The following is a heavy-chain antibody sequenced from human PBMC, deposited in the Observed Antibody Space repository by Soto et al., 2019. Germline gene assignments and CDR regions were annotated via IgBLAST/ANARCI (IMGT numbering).Heavy chain of an antibody. J-gene: IGHJ4*02. D-gene: IGHD2-21*01. CDR1: GFTFSSYS. CDR2: ISSSSSYI. V-gene: IGHV3-21*01. CDR3: ARDGAYCGGDCYSEFAY. Sequence: GGSLRLSCAASGFTFSSYSMNWVRQAPGKGLEWVSSISSSSSYIYYADSVKGRFTISRDNAKNSLYLQMNSLRAEDTAVYYCARDGAYCGGDCYSEFAYWGQGTLVTVSS.